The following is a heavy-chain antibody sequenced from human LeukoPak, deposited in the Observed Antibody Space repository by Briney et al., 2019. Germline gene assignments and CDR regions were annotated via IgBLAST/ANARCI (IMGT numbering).Heavy chain of an antibody. CDR2: INPNSGGT. J-gene: IGHJ6*03. D-gene: IGHD3-10*01. Sequence: GSSVKVSCKSSGYTFTGYHMHWVRQAPRQGLEWMGLINPNSGGTNYAQKFQGSVTMTRDTSISTAYMELSRLRSDDTAVYYCALLTMLRGTNRIVMDVWGTGTTVTVSS. V-gene: IGHV1-2*06. CDR3: ALLTMLRGTNRIVMDV. CDR1: GYTFTGYH.